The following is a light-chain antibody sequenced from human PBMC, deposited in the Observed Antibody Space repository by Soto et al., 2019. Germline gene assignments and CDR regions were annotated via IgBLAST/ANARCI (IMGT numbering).Light chain of an antibody. CDR1: QSVSSN. J-gene: IGKJ2*01. CDR2: GAS. Sequence: EIVMTQSPATLSVSPGERATLSCRASQSVSSNLAWFQQKPGQAPRLVIYGASTRATGISTRLSGSGSGTEFTLTISSLQSEDFAVYYCQQYNSWPPYTFGQGTKLEIK. CDR3: QQYNSWPPYT. V-gene: IGKV3-15*01.